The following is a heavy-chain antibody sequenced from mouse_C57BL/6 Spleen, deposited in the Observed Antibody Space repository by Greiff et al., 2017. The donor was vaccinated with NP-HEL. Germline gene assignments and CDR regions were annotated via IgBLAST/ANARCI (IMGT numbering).Heavy chain of an antibody. J-gene: IGHJ3*01. CDR1: GYTFTSYW. V-gene: IGHV1-52*01. CDR2: INPSDSET. CDR3: ARSAEYYGSTFAY. Sequence: QVQLQQPGAELVRPGSSVKLSCKASGYTFTSYWMHWVKQRPIQGLEWIGNINPSDSETHYNQKFKDKATLTVDKSSSTAYMQLSSLTSEDSAVYYCARSAEYYGSTFAYWGQGTLVTVSA. D-gene: IGHD1-1*01.